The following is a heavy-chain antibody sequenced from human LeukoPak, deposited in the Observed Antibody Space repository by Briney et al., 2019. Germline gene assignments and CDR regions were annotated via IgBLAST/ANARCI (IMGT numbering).Heavy chain of an antibody. CDR1: GGSFSGYY. CDR3: ARVFRLPTTIAGGFDP. Sequence: SETLSLTCAVFGGSFSGYYWSWIRQPPGKGLEWIGEINHSGSTIYNPSFKSRVTISVDTSKNQFSLKLSSVTAADTAVYYCARVFRLPTTIAGGFDPWGQGTLVTVSS. V-gene: IGHV4-34*01. D-gene: IGHD2-2*01. J-gene: IGHJ5*02. CDR2: INHSGST.